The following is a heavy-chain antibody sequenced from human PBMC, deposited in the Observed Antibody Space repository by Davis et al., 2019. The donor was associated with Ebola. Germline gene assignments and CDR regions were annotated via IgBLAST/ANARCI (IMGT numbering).Heavy chain of an antibody. V-gene: IGHV1-46*01. CDR3: ARELYDYVWGSHWKTFDY. J-gene: IGHJ4*02. CDR1: GYTFTSYY. D-gene: IGHD3-16*01. Sequence: AASVKVSCKASGYTFTSYYMHWVRQAPGQGLEWMGIINPSGGSTSYPQKFQGRVTRTRDTSTSTVYMELSSLRSEDTAVYYCARELYDYVWGSHWKTFDYWGQGTLVTVSS. CDR2: INPSGGST.